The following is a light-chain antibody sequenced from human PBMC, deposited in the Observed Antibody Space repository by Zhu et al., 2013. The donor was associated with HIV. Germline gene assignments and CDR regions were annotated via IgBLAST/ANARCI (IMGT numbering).Light chain of an antibody. V-gene: IGLV1-47*01. CDR3: ATWDDSVSGPV. J-gene: IGLJ2*01. CDR2: RNN. CDR1: TSNIGGGYD. Sequence: QSVLTQPPSVSGAPGQRVTISCTGSTSNIGGGYDVQWYQQLPGTTPKLLMYRNNQRPSGVPDRFSVSKSGTSASLAISGLRSEDEADYFCATWDDSVSGPVFGGGTKLTVL.